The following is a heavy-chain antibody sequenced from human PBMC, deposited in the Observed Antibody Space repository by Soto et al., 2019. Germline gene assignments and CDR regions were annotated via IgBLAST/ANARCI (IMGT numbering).Heavy chain of an antibody. Sequence: QVRLVESGGGVVQPGRSLRLSCTASGFSFSSYAMYWFRQPPGKGLEWVAVISHDGINKHYADSVKGRVTVSRDNSNHSLDLQLNSLRGEDTAMYYCARDMYSSDYFFKGFEPWGQGTLVTVSS. V-gene: IGHV3-30*04. CDR1: GFSFSSYA. D-gene: IGHD6-19*01. CDR2: ISHDGINK. CDR3: ARDMYSSDYFFKGFEP. J-gene: IGHJ5*02.